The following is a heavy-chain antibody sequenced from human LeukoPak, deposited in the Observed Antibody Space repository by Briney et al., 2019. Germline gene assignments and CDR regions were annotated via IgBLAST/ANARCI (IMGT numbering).Heavy chain of an antibody. D-gene: IGHD3-22*01. J-gene: IGHJ4*02. CDR1: GGSFSGYY. Sequence: AXYGGSFSGYYWSWIRQPPGKGLEWIGEINHSGSTNYNPSLTSRVTISVDTSKNQFSLKLSSVTAADTAVYYCAAQYYYDSSGSYYFDYWGQGTLVTVSS. CDR3: AAQYYYDSSGSYYFDY. V-gene: IGHV4-34*01. CDR2: INHSGST.